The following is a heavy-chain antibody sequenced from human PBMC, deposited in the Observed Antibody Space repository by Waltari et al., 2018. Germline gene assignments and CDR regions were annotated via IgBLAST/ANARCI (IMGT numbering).Heavy chain of an antibody. CDR3: ANPSGYGDYVVNGAFDI. CDR2: IYYSGST. Sequence: QLQLQESGPGLVKPSETLSLTCTVSGGSISSSSYYWGWIRQPPGKGLEWIGSIYYSGSTCYNPSRNSRVTISVDTSKNQFSLKLSSVTAADTAVYYCANPSGYGDYVVNGAFDIWGQGTMVTVSS. CDR1: GGSISSSSYY. D-gene: IGHD4-17*01. J-gene: IGHJ3*02. V-gene: IGHV4-39*07.